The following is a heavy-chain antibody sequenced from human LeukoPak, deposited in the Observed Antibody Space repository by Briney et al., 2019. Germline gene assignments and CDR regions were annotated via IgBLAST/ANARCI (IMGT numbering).Heavy chain of an antibody. D-gene: IGHD2-2*02. J-gene: IGHJ5*02. CDR1: GHTFTSYY. CDR3: ARGGIRYCSSTSCYTGWFDP. V-gene: IGHV1-46*01. CDR2: INPSGGST. Sequence: ASVKVSCKASGHTFTSYYMHWVRQAPGQGLEWMGIINPSGGSTSYAQKFQGRVTMTRDTSTSTVYMELSSLRSEDTAVYYCARGGIRYCSSTSCYTGWFDPWGQGTLVTVSS.